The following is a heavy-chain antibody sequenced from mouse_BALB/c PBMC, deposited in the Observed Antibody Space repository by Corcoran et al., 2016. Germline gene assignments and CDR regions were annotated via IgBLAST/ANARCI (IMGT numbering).Heavy chain of an antibody. D-gene: IGHD2-10*02. J-gene: IGHJ2*01. Sequence: QVTLKESGPGILQPSQTLSLTCSFSGFSLSTSGMGVSWIRQPSGKGLEWLAHIYWDDDKRYNPSLKSRLTISKDTSRNQVFLKITSVDTADTATYYCARVVWDYFYYWGQGTTLTVSS. CDR3: ARVVWDYFYY. CDR1: GFSLSTSGMG. CDR2: IYWDDDK. V-gene: IGHV8-12*01.